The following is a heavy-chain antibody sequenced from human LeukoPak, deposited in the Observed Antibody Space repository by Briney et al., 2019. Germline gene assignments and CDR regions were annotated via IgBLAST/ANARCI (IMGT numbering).Heavy chain of an antibody. Sequence: GSLRLSRAASGFTFNTYNMNWVRQAPGKGLEWVSYIHCDSSSIYYADSVKGRFTISRDNAKNSLFLHMSSLRAEDTAVYYCAGRYTSGWGFDPWGQGTLVTVSS. CDR2: IHCDSSSI. J-gene: IGHJ5*02. D-gene: IGHD6-19*01. V-gene: IGHV3-48*01. CDR1: GFTFNTYN. CDR3: AGRYTSGWGFDP.